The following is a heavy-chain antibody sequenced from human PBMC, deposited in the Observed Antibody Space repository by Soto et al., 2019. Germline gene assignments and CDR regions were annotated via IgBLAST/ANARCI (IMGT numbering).Heavy chain of an antibody. D-gene: IGHD3-10*01. V-gene: IGHV3-30*18. J-gene: IGHJ4*02. CDR3: AKGRITMVRGVIPTYYFDY. Sequence: PGGSLRLSCAASGFTFSSYGMHWVRQAPGKGLEWVAVISYDGSNKYYADSVKGRFTISRDNSKNTLYLQMNSLRAEDTAVYYCAKGRITMVRGVIPTYYFDYWGQGTLVTVSS. CDR1: GFTFSSYG. CDR2: ISYDGSNK.